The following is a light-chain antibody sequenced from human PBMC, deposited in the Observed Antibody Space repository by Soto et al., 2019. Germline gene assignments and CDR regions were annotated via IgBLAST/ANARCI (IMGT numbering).Light chain of an antibody. J-gene: IGKJ1*01. CDR2: GAS. CDR3: QQYGSSPAT. Sequence: EIVLTQSPGTLSLSPGERATLSCRASQSVSRSYLAWYQQKPGQAPRLLIYGASSRATGIPDRFSGSGSGTNFTLTISRLEPEDFGVYYCQQYGSSPATFGQGTKVDIK. V-gene: IGKV3-20*01. CDR1: QSVSRSY.